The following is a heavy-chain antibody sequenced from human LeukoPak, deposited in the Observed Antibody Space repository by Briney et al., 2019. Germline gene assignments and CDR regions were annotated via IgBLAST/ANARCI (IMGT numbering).Heavy chain of an antibody. CDR2: ISGSGGST. V-gene: IGHV3-23*01. Sequence: PGGSLRLSCAASGFTFSSYAMSWVRQAPGKGLEWVSAISGSGGSTYYADSVKGRFTISRDNSKNTLYLQMNSLRAEDTAVYYCEKGAGNDGDKRRTAADYWGQGTLVTVSS. D-gene: IGHD1-1*01. J-gene: IGHJ4*02. CDR1: GFTFSSYA. CDR3: EKGAGNDGDKRRTAADY.